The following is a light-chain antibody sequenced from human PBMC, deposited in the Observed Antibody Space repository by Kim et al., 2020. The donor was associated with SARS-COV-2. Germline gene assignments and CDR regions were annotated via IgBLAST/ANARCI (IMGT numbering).Light chain of an antibody. Sequence: GQSVTITCTGSIGDVGGYNYVSWYQQHPGKAPRLMIYDVTKRPSGVPDRFSGSKSGNTASLTLSGLQAEDEADYYCCSYAGTYNYVFGTGTKVTVL. V-gene: IGLV2-11*01. J-gene: IGLJ1*01. CDR1: IGDVGGYNY. CDR3: CSYAGTYNYV. CDR2: DVT.